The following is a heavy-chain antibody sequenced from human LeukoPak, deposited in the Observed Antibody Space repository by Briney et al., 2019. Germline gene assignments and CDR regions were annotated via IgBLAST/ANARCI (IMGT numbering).Heavy chain of an antibody. CDR1: GYTFTSYY. CDR3: AGESGSMVRGDKDFDY. CDR2: INPSGGST. J-gene: IGHJ4*02. D-gene: IGHD3-10*01. V-gene: IGHV1-46*01. Sequence: ASVKVSCKASGYTFTSYYMHWVRQAPGQGLEWMGIINPSGGSTSYAQKFQGRVTMTRDTSTSTVYMELSSLRSEDTAVYYCAGESGSMVRGDKDFDYWGQGTLVTVSS.